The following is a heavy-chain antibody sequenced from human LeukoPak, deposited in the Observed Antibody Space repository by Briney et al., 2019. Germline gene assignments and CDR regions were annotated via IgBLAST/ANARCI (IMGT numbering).Heavy chain of an antibody. J-gene: IGHJ3*02. CDR3: ARAPGGRFGELWSNAFDI. CDR2: ISYDGSNK. CDR1: GFTFSSYA. D-gene: IGHD3-10*01. V-gene: IGHV3-30-3*01. Sequence: PGGSLRLSCAASGFTFSSYAMHWVRQAPGKGLEWVAVISYDGSNKYYADSVKGRFTISRDNSKNTLYLQMNSLRAEDTAVYYCARAPGGRFGELWSNAFDIWGQGTMVTVSS.